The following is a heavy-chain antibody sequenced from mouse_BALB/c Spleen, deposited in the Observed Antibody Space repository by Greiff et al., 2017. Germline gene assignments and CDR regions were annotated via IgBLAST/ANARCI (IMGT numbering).Heavy chain of an antibody. CDR3: ARPYYGNSAWFAY. CDR1: GFSLTSYG. Sequence: QVQLQQSGPGLVQPSQSLSITCTVSGFSLTSYGVHWVRQSPGKGLEWLGVIWSGGSTDYNAAFISRLSISKDNSKSQVFFKMNSLQANDTAIYDCARPYYGNSAWFAYWGQGTLVTVSA. D-gene: IGHD2-10*01. V-gene: IGHV2-2*02. J-gene: IGHJ3*01. CDR2: IWSGGST.